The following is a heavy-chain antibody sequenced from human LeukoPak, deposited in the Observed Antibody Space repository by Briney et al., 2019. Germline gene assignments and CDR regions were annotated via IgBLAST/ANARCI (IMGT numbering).Heavy chain of an antibody. CDR1: GYTFTSYG. V-gene: IGHV1-18*01. CDR3: ARSREVGATGYFDY. Sequence: ASVKVSCKTSGYTFTSYGISWVRQAPGQGLEWMGWISAYNGNTNFAQNPLGRVTMTTDTSTNTAYMELRSLRSDDTAVYYCARSREVGATGYFDYWGQGTLVTVSS. J-gene: IGHJ4*02. CDR2: ISAYNGNT. D-gene: IGHD1-26*01.